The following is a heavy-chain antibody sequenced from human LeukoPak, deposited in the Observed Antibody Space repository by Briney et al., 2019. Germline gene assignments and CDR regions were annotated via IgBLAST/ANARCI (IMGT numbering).Heavy chain of an antibody. CDR3: ARGGYCSSTSCYGEGSYYYGMDV. V-gene: IGHV4-4*02. J-gene: IGHJ6*02. Sequence: SGTLSLTCAVSGGSISSSNWWSWVRQPPGKGLEWIGEIYHSGSTNYNPSLKSRVTMSVDTSKNQFSLKLSSVTAADTAVYYCARGGYCSSTSCYGEGSYYYGMDVWGQGTTVTVSS. CDR1: GGSISSSNW. CDR2: IYHSGST. D-gene: IGHD2-2*01.